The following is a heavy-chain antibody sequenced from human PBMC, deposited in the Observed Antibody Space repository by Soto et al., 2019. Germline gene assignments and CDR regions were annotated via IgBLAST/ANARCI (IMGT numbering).Heavy chain of an antibody. CDR1: GGSISSGDFY. Sequence: PSETLSLTCTVSGGSISSGDFYWTWISQPPGQGLEWIGHIFYSGSTYYNPSLKSRIAISVDTSRNQFSLKVNSVTAADTAVYYCAKFPRFGIGGAGHCSFSGLDVWGQGTTVTVSS. CDR2: IFYSGST. J-gene: IGHJ6*02. CDR3: AKFPRFGIGGAGHCSFSGLDV. D-gene: IGHD2-21*02. V-gene: IGHV4-30-4*01.